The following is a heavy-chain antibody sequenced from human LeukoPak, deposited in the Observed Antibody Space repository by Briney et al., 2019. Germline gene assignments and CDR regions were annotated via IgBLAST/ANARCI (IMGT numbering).Heavy chain of an antibody. V-gene: IGHV4-59*01. D-gene: IGHD4-11*01. CDR3: ARDNYSFFDY. J-gene: IGHJ4*02. CDR1: GGSISSYY. CDR2: IYYSGST. Sequence: PSETLSLTCTVSGGSISSYYWSWIRQPPGKGLEWIGYIYYSGSTNYNPSPKSRVTISVDTSKNQFSLKLSSVTAADTAVYYCARDNYSFFDYWGQGTLVTVSS.